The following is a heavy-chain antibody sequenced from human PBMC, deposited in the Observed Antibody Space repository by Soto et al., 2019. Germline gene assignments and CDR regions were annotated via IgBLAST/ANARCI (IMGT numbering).Heavy chain of an antibody. CDR3: ARRRMITFGGVIVNYYYYYMDV. J-gene: IGHJ6*03. CDR2: IYSGGST. D-gene: IGHD3-16*02. CDR1: GFTVSSNY. Sequence: PGGSLRLSCAASGFTVSSNYMSWVRQAPGKGLEWVLVIYSGGSTYYADSVKGRFTISRDNSKNTLYLQMNSLRAEDTAVYYCARRRMITFGGVIVNYYYYYMDVWGKGTTVTVSS. V-gene: IGHV3-66*01.